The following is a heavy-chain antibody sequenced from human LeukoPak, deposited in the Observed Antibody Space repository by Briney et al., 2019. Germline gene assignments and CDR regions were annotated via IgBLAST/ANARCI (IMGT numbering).Heavy chain of an antibody. J-gene: IGHJ4*02. Sequence: SETLSLTCAVYGGSFSGYYWSWIRQPPGKGLEWMGEINHSGSTTYNPSLKSRVTISVATSKNQFSLKLSSVTAAETAVYYGARTRSKNPYSSGPRLDYWGEGTLVTVSS. D-gene: IGHD6-19*01. CDR1: GGSFSGYY. CDR2: INHSGST. CDR3: ARTRSKNPYSSGPRLDY. V-gene: IGHV4-34*01.